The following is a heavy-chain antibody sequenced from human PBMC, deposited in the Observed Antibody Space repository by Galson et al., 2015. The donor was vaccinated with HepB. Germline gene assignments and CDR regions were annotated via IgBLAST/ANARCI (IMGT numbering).Heavy chain of an antibody. CDR2: ISYDGSNK. Sequence: SLRLSCAASGFTFSSYAMHWVRQAPGKGLEWVAVISYDGSNKYCADSVKGRFTISRDNSKNTLYLQMNSLRAEDTAVYYCAREGYCSGGSCPGGFDPWGQGTLVTVSS. CDR1: GFTFSSYA. J-gene: IGHJ5*02. CDR3: AREGYCSGGSCPGGFDP. D-gene: IGHD2-15*01. V-gene: IGHV3-30-3*01.